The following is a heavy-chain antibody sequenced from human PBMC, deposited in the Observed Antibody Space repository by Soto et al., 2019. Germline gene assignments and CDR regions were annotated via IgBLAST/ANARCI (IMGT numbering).Heavy chain of an antibody. Sequence: GGSLRLSCAASGFTFSSYAMSWVRQAPGKGLEWVSAISGSGGSTYYADSVKGRFTISRDNSKNTLYLQMNSLRAEDTAVYYCAKRGYGSGSKISGLFDYWGQGTLVTVSS. V-gene: IGHV3-23*01. D-gene: IGHD3-10*01. CDR2: ISGSGGST. CDR3: AKRGYGSGSKISGLFDY. J-gene: IGHJ4*02. CDR1: GFTFSSYA.